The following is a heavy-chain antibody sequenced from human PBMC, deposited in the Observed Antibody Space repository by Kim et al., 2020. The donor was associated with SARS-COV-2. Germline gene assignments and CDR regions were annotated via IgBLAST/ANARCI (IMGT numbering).Heavy chain of an antibody. Sequence: NRVTMSVDTSKNQFSLKLSSVTAADTAVYYCARELRIAAAGKVSDNWFDPWGQGTLVTVSS. CDR3: ARELRIAAAGKVSDNWFDP. J-gene: IGHJ5*02. V-gene: IGHV4-4*06. D-gene: IGHD6-13*01.